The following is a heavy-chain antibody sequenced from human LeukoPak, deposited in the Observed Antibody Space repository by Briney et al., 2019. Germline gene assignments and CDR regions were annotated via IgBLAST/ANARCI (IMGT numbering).Heavy chain of an antibody. D-gene: IGHD3-3*01. CDR3: AKDVLRGWSGYYGPPDY. J-gene: IGHJ4*02. CDR2: IKKDVDEK. Sequence: GGSLRLSCAASGFTFSSHWMTWIRQAPGKGLEWVASIKKDVDEKYYVDSVKGRFTISRDNSKNTLYLQMNSLRAEDTAVYYCAKDVLRGWSGYYGPPDYWGQGTLVTVSS. V-gene: IGHV3-7*01. CDR1: GFTFSSHW.